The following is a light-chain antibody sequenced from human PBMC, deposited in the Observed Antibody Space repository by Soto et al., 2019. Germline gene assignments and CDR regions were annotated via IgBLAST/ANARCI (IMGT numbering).Light chain of an antibody. J-gene: IGKJ3*01. Sequence: DTQMTQSPSSLSASVGDRVTITCRASQGIYTYLAWYQQKPGKVSKILIYAASSLVSGVPSRFSGSGSGTDFTLTISSLQPEDVATYYCQKCNSAPFTFGPGTKVDIK. CDR1: QGIYTY. CDR3: QKCNSAPFT. V-gene: IGKV1-27*01. CDR2: AAS.